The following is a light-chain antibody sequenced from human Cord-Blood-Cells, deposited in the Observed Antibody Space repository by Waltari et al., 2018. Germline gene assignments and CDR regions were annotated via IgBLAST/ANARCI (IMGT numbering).Light chain of an antibody. CDR1: SSDVGSYNL. V-gene: IGLV2-23*01. CDR3: CSYAGSSTGV. CDR2: EGS. J-gene: IGLJ3*02. Sequence: QSALTQPASVSGSPGQSITISCTGTSSDVGSYNLVSWYQQHPGKAPKLMIYEGSKRPSGGSNRFSGSKSGNTTSLRITGLQAEDEADYYCCSYAGSSTGVFGGGTKLTVL.